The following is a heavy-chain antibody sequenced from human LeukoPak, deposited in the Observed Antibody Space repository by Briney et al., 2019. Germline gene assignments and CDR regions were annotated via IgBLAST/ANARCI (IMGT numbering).Heavy chain of an antibody. CDR2: IYTSGST. J-gene: IGHJ4*02. V-gene: IGHV4-61*02. Sequence: ASEILSLTCTVSGGSIWSGNYYWNWIRQPAGKGLEWIGRIYTSGSTNYNPSLKSRVIMSLDTSKNQVSLKLSSVTAADTAVYYCARASGFYDSGGYYSGFDCWGQGALVTVSS. CDR3: ARASGFYDSGGYYSGFDC. CDR1: GGSIWSGNYY. D-gene: IGHD3-22*01.